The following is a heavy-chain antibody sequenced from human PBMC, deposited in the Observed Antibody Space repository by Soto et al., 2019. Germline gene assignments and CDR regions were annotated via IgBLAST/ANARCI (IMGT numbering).Heavy chain of an antibody. CDR1: GGSISSYY. J-gene: IGHJ4*02. CDR2: IYYSGST. Sequence: SETLSLTCTVSGGSISSYYWSWIRQPPGKGLEWIGYIYYSGSTNYNPSLKSRVTISIDTSKNQFSLKLSSVTAADTAVYYCTRVDSGTYYEAFDYWGQGTLVTVSS. D-gene: IGHD1-26*01. CDR3: TRVDSGTYYEAFDY. V-gene: IGHV4-59*01.